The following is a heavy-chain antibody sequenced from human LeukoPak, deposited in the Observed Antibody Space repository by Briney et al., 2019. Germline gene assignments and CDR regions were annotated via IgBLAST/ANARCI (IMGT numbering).Heavy chain of an antibody. J-gene: IGHJ4*02. CDR1: GFNFYNYD. CDR2: ISRDGKTE. CDR3: ATGGYMHYDH. Sequence: GGSLRLSCAASGFNFYNYDIQWVRQAPGKGLEWLATISRDGKTEFYTDSVKGRFTISRDNSKNTFYLQMNSLRAEDTAIYYCATGGYMHYDHWGQGTLVTVSS. D-gene: IGHD3-22*01. V-gene: IGHV3-30*03.